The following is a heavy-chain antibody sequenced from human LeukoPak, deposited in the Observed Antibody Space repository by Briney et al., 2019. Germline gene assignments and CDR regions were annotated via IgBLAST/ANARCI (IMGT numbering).Heavy chain of an antibody. Sequence: ASVKVSCKASGGTFSSYAISWVRQAPGQGLEWMGRIIPIFGIANYAQEFQGRVTITADKSTSTAYMELSSLRSEDTAVYYCAREGVFGPLLLDYWGQGTLVTVSS. CDR1: GGTFSSYA. CDR3: AREGVFGPLLLDY. D-gene: IGHD3/OR15-3a*01. CDR2: IIPIFGIA. J-gene: IGHJ4*02. V-gene: IGHV1-69*04.